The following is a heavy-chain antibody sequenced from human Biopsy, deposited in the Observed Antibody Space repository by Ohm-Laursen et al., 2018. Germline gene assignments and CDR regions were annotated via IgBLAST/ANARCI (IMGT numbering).Heavy chain of an antibody. CDR2: ISPSSAYT. J-gene: IGHJ4*02. D-gene: IGHD3-22*01. CDR3: AKDWTSQYYYDTMDDY. V-gene: IGHV3-23*01. Sequence: SLRLSCAASGFNFYTYAMSWVRQAPGRGLECVSIISPSSAYTYYGDSVKGRFTISRDNSRNILYLQMNSLRAGDTAIYYRAKDWTSQYYYDTMDDYWGQGTLVTVSS. CDR1: GFNFYTYA.